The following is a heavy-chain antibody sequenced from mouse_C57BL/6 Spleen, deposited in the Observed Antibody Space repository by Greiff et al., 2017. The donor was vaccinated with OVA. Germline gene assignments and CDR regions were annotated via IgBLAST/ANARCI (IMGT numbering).Heavy chain of an antibody. CDR1: GYTFTSYW. CDR3: AKTSPLPGPLAMDY. J-gene: IGHJ4*01. CDR2: IHPNSGST. V-gene: IGHV1-64*01. D-gene: IGHD5-5*01. Sequence: QVQLQQPGAELVKPGASVKLSCKASGYTFTSYWMHWVKQRPGQGLEWIGMIHPNSGSTNYNEKFQSKATLTVDKSSSTAYMQLSSLTSEDSAVYYCAKTSPLPGPLAMDYWGQGTSVTVSS.